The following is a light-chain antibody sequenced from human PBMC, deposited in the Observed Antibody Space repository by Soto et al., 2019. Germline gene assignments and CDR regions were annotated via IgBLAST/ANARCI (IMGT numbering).Light chain of an antibody. Sequence: QSALTQPASVSGSPGQSITISCTGTSSDIGGYNYVSWYQQRPGKAPKLMIYAVSNRPSGVSNSFSGSKSGNTASLTISGLEAEDEADYYCSSYTSSNTYVFGTGTKLTVL. CDR2: AVS. J-gene: IGLJ1*01. CDR1: SSDIGGYNY. CDR3: SSYTSSNTYV. V-gene: IGLV2-14*01.